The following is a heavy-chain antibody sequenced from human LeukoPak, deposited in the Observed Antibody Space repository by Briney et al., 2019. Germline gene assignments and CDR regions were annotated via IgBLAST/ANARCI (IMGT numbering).Heavy chain of an antibody. Sequence: GGSLRLSCAASGFTFSSYSMNWVRQAPGKGLEWVSYISSSSSTIYYADSVTGRFTISRDNAKNSLYLQMNSLRAEDTAVYYCARGRAFDIWGQGTMVTVSS. V-gene: IGHV3-48*01. J-gene: IGHJ3*02. CDR1: GFTFSSYS. CDR2: ISSSSSTI. CDR3: ARGRAFDI. D-gene: IGHD2-15*01.